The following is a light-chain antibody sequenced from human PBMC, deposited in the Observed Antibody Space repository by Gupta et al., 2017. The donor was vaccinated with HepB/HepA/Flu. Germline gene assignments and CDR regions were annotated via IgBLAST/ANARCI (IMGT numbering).Light chain of an antibody. J-gene: IGLJ2*01. Sequence: QSVLTQPPSVSGALGQRVTISCTGTSSNIGTGYDVHWYQQLPGRAPKLLVYGNKNRPSGVPDRFSGSKSGTSASLAITGLQAEDEADYYCQSYDTNLDVVFGGGTKLTVL. CDR3: QSYDTNLDVV. CDR1: SSNIGTGYD. V-gene: IGLV1-40*01. CDR2: GNK.